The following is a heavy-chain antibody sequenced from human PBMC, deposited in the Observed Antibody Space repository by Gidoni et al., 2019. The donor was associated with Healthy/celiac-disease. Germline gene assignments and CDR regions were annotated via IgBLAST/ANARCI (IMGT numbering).Heavy chain of an antibody. Sequence: EVQLVESGGGLVHPGGSLRLSCAASGFTFRNAWMSWVRQAPGKGLEWVGRIKSKTDGGKTDYAETVKGRFTISRDDSKNTLYLQMNSLKTEDTAVYYCTTGGAWLRSIGLGYWGQGTMVTVSS. J-gene: IGHJ4*02. CDR1: GFTFRNAW. CDR2: IKSKTDGGKT. D-gene: IGHD5-12*01. CDR3: TTGGAWLRSIGLGY. V-gene: IGHV3-15*01.